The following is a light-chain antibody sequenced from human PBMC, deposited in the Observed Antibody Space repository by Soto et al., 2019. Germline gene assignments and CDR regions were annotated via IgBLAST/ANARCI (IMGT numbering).Light chain of an antibody. CDR1: SSDVGNYNL. CDR2: EGS. Sequence: QSVLTQPASVSGSPGQSITISCTGTSSDVGNYNLVSWYQQHPGKAPKLMIYEGSKRPSGVSNRFSGSKSGNTASLTISGVQAEDEADYYCCSYAGSSLYVFGTGTKLTVL. CDR3: CSYAGSSLYV. J-gene: IGLJ1*01. V-gene: IGLV2-23*01.